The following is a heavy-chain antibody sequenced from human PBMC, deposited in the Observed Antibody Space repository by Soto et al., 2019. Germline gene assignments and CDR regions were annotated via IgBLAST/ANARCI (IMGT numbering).Heavy chain of an antibody. CDR2: TYYRSKWYT. J-gene: IGHJ6*02. CDR1: GDSVASNSAA. V-gene: IGHV6-1*01. Sequence: SQTLSLTHAISGDSVASNSAAWTWIRQSPSRGLEWLGRTYYRSKWYTEYAESVKSRITINPDTSKNQVSLQLNSVTPDDTAVYYCTTGAKCGRSVHYYYGIDVWGQGTTVTVS. CDR3: TTGAKCGRSVHYYYGIDV. D-gene: IGHD2-21*01.